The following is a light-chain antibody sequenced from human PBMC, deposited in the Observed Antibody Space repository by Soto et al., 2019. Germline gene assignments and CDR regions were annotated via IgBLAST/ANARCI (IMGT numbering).Light chain of an antibody. CDR3: QQYSTWPRT. CDR1: QSISSN. Sequence: EIVMTQSPATLSVSPGEKATLSCRASQSISSNLVWFQQKSGQAPRVLIYGASTRATGIPARFSGSGSGTEFTLPISSLQSEDFGVYYCQQYSTWPRTFGQGTKLEIK. J-gene: IGKJ2*02. V-gene: IGKV3-15*01. CDR2: GAS.